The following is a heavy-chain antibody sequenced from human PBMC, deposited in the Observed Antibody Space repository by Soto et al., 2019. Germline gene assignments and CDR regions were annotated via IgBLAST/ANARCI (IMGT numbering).Heavy chain of an antibody. CDR1: GGSISSYY. V-gene: IGHV4-59*01. J-gene: IGHJ5*02. D-gene: IGHD2-21*02. Sequence: SEIVSLAGTASGGSISSYYWSWIRQPPGTGLAWIGYLYYSGSTNYNPALKSRVTISVVPSKNQLSSKLPSLIAVDSAVVYRWRTAAWPNNWFDPCGRGTVVSVTS. CDR3: WRTAAWPNNWFDP. CDR2: LYYSGST.